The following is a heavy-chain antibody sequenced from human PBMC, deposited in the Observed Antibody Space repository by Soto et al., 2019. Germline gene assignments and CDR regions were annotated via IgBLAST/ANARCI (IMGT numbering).Heavy chain of an antibody. CDR2: IYLSGST. CDR3: ASAGGLGAVAADY. V-gene: IGHV4-30-2*01. D-gene: IGHD6-19*01. J-gene: IGHJ4*02. Sequence: QLQLQESGSGLVKPSQTLSLTCAVSGGSISSGGYSWNWIRQPPGKGLEWIGYIYLSGSTYYNPSLKSRVTISVDRSKNQFSLKLSSVTAADTAVYYCASAGGLGAVAADYWGQGTLVTLSS. CDR1: GGSISSGGYS.